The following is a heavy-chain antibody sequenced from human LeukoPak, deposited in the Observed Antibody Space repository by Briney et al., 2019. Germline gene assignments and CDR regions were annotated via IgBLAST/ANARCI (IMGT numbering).Heavy chain of an antibody. CDR2: IYYSGST. D-gene: IGHD6-13*01. CDR3: ASELGSSWPNWFDP. J-gene: IGHJ5*02. Sequence: PSETLSLTCAVYGGSFSSYYWGWIRQPPGKGLEWIGSIYYSGSTYYNPSLKSRVTISVDTSKNQFSLKLSSVTAADTAVYYCASELGSSWPNWFDPWGQGTLVTVSS. V-gene: IGHV4-39*01. CDR1: GGSFSSYY.